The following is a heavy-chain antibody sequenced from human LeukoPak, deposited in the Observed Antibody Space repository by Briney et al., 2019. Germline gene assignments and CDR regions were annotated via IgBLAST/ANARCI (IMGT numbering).Heavy chain of an antibody. J-gene: IGHJ5*02. Sequence: SETLSLTCTVSGGSISSYYWSWIRQPPGKGLEWVGYIYYSGRTNCNPSLKSRVTISVDTSKNQFSLKLSSVTAADTAVYYCARDPHNLNWFDPWGQGTLVTVSS. CDR1: GGSISSYY. V-gene: IGHV4-59*01. CDR2: IYYSGRT. CDR3: ARDPHNLNWFDP. D-gene: IGHD1-14*01.